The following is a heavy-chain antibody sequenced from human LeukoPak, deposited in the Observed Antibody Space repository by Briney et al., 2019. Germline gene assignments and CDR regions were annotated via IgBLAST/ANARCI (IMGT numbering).Heavy chain of an antibody. J-gene: IGHJ4*02. V-gene: IGHV4-59*08. Sequence: SETLSLTCTGSGGSINSYYWSWIRQPPRKGLEWIGNIYYSGSTNYNPSLKSRVTISVDTSKNQFSLKLSSVTAADTAVYYCARHGSTYALRNWGQGTLVTVSS. CDR2: IYYSGST. CDR1: GGSINSYY. CDR3: ARHGSTYALRN. D-gene: IGHD2-2*01.